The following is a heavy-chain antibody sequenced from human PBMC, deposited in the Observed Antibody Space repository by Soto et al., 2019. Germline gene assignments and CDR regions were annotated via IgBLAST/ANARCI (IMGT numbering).Heavy chain of an antibody. CDR2: ISYDGSNK. CDR1: GFTFSSYA. D-gene: IGHD2-2*01. V-gene: IGHV3-30-3*01. J-gene: IGHJ5*02. Sequence: PGGSLRPSCAASGFTFSSYAMHWVRQAPGKGLEWVAVISYDGSNKYYADSVKGRFTISRDNSKNTLYLQMNSLRAEDTAVYYCARGPSSIVPAAMAGWFDPWGQGTLVTVSS. CDR3: ARGPSSIVPAAMAGWFDP.